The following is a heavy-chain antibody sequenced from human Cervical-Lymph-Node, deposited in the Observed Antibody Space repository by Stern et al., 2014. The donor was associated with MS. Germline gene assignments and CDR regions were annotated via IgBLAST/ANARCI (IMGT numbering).Heavy chain of an antibody. J-gene: IGHJ4*02. CDR2: IYPYDSDP. CDR1: GYSFTIYY. CDR3: ARHVQGFDY. Sequence: EVQLVESGAEVKKPGESLKISCKVSGYSFTIYYIAWVRQMPGKGLEWMGFIYPYDSDPTYSPSFQGQVTISADKSITTACLQWSSLRASDTAMYYCARHVQGFDYWGQGTLVTVSS. V-gene: IGHV5-51*01.